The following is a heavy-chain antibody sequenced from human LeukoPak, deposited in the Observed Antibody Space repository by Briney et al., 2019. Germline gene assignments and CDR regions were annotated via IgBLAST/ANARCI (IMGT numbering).Heavy chain of an antibody. CDR1: GFTFSSYW. D-gene: IGHD1-1*01. Sequence: GGSLRLSCEASGFTFSSYWMTWVRQAPGKGLEWVANIKQEGDEKYYVDSVKGRLTISRDNAKNSLYLQMSSLRVEDTAVYYCARGYWNFDNWGQGTLVSVSS. CDR3: ARGYWNFDN. V-gene: IGHV3-7*01. CDR2: IKQEGDEK. J-gene: IGHJ4*02.